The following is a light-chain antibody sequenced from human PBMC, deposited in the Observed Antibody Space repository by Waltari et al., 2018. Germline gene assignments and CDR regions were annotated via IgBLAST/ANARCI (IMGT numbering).Light chain of an antibody. Sequence: IQMTQSPSSLSASVGDRVTITCRASQSISSYLNWYQQKPGKAPKLLIYAASSLQSGVPSRFSGSGSGTDFTLTISSLQPEDFATYYCQQSYSTPFTFGPGTKVDIK. J-gene: IGKJ3*01. V-gene: IGKV1-39*01. CDR1: QSISSY. CDR2: AAS. CDR3: QQSYSTPFT.